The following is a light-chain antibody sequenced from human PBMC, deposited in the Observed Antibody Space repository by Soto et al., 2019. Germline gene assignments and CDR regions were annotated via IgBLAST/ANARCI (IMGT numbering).Light chain of an antibody. J-gene: IGKJ5*01. V-gene: IGKV3-11*01. CDR2: DAS. CDR3: QQRSNWPPT. Sequence: ELVLTQSPGTLSLSPGGRATLSCRASQSVGTYLAWYQQTPGQAPRLLIYDASNRATGIPARFSGSGSGTDFTLTISSLEPEDGAVYYCQQRSNWPPTFGQGTRLEIK. CDR1: QSVGTY.